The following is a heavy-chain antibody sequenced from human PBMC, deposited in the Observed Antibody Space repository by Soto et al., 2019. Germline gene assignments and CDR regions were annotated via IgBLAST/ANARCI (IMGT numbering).Heavy chain of an antibody. CDR2: IIGSTSTT. V-gene: IGHV3-23*01. D-gene: IGHD2-15*01. J-gene: IGHJ5*02. CDR1: GFTFSNYV. CDR3: SKDQGWHRGGSNDP. Sequence: GGSLRLSCAASGFTFSNYVMTWVRQSPGKGLEWVSAIIGSTSTTYYADSAKARFTIPRDNSKNPPSLQMYSLRAEDTAVYYFSKDQGWHRGGSNDPWGQGTLVTVSS.